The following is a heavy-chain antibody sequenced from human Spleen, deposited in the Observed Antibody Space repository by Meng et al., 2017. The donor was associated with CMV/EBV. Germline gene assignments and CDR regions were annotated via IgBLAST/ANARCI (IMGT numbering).Heavy chain of an antibody. CDR1: GFTLSDYY. V-gene: IGHV3-11*04. D-gene: IGHD3-3*01. CDR3: ARDYDSVNWYFDL. CDR2: ISSLGSVK. Sequence: CAASGFTLSDYYMNWIRQAPGKGLEWISYISSLGSVKYYADSVKGRFTISRDNAKNSLYLQMNSLRAEDTAVYYCARDYDSVNWYFDLWGRGTLVTVSS. J-gene: IGHJ2*01.